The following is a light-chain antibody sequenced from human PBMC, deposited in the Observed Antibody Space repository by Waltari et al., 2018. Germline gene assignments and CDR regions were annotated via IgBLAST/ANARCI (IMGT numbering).Light chain of an antibody. V-gene: IGKV1-39*01. J-gene: IGKJ2*01. CDR2: SAS. CDR1: QTINKF. CDR3: QQTYSIPYT. Sequence: DIQMTQSPSSLSASGGDRITISCRANQTINKFVNWYQQKGSKAPKLLIFSASSLQSGVPLSFSGSGSGTDFTLTISSLQPEDFATYYCQQTYSIPYTFGQGTNLEI.